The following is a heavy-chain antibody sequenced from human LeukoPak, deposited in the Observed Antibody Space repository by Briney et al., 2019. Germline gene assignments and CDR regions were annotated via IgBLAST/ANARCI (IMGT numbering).Heavy chain of an antibody. J-gene: IGHJ4*02. Sequence: GESLKISCKGSGYTFTSYWIGWVRQMPGKGLEWMGIIYPGDSETRYSPSFEGQVTISADKSIGTTYLQWSSLKASDTAMYYCATSRRSGWYFDYWGQGTLVTVSS. V-gene: IGHV5-51*01. CDR2: IYPGDSET. CDR1: GYTFTSYW. CDR3: ATSRRSGWYFDY. D-gene: IGHD6-19*01.